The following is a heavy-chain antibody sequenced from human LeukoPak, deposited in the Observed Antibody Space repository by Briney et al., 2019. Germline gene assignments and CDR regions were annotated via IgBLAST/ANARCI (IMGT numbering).Heavy chain of an antibody. CDR3: ASAGLVYSSGWYLETPFDY. V-gene: IGHV3-21*01. J-gene: IGHJ4*02. CDR1: GFTLSRNS. CDR2: ISSSSSYI. D-gene: IGHD6-13*01. Sequence: GGSLRLSCAASGFTLSRNSMNWVRQAPGKGLEWVSSISSSSSYIYYADSVKGRFTISRDNAKNSLFLQMNSLRAEDTAVYYCASAGLVYSSGWYLETPFDYWGQGTLVTVSS.